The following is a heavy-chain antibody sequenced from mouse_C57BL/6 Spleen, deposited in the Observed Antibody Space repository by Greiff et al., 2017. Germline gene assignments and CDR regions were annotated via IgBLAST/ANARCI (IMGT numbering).Heavy chain of an antibody. CDR1: GYAFTNYL. CDR2: INPGSGGT. V-gene: IGHV1-54*01. D-gene: IGHD1-1*01. J-gene: IGHJ1*03. CDR3: ASTITTVVVRGYFDV. Sequence: VQLQQSGAELVRPGTSVKVSCKASGYAFTNYLIEWVKQRPGQGLEWIGVINPGSGGTNNNEKFKGKATLTADQSSSTAYMQLSSLTSEDSAVYFCASTITTVVVRGYFDVWGTGTTVTVSS.